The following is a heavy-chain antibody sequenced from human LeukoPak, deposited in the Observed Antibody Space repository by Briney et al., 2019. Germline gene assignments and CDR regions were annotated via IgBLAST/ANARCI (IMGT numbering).Heavy chain of an antibody. Sequence: GGSLRLSCAASGFTFSSYAMSWVRQAPGKGLEWVSAINAAGDDMYYADSVKGRFSISRDNLKNTLYLQMHSLRAEDRAIYYCAKGIFGVIHNGIDVWGQGTAVTVSS. D-gene: IGHD3-3*01. J-gene: IGHJ6*02. CDR1: GFTFSSYA. CDR2: INAAGDDM. V-gene: IGHV3-23*01. CDR3: AKGIFGVIHNGIDV.